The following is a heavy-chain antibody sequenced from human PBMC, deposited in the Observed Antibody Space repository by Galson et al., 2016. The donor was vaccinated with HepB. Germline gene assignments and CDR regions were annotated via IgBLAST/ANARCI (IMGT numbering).Heavy chain of an antibody. CDR2: TYSGGST. CDR3: ASQWVAVDY. J-gene: IGHJ4*02. D-gene: IGHD2-8*01. CDR1: GFTVSNNY. V-gene: IGHV3-66*01. Sequence: SLRLSCAVPGFTVSNNYMSWVRQAPGKGLVWDSLTYSGGSTYYADCVKGRFTISSDNANNSLYLPMNRLRVEDTAVYYCASQWVAVDYWGRGTLVTVCS.